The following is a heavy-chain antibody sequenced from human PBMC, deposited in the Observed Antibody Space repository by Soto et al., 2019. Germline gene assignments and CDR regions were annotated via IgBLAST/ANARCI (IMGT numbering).Heavy chain of an antibody. J-gene: IGHJ4*02. D-gene: IGHD5-12*01. CDR1: GFTLSDHY. V-gene: IGHV3-72*01. CDR2: TKNKGNSYTT. Sequence: EVQVVESGGGLVQPGGSLRLSCAASGFTLSDHYMDWVRQAPGKGLEWVGRTKNKGNSYTTEYAASVKGRFTISRDDSKNSVYLHMNSLKSKDTAVYYCARGGYEYRYWGQGTLVTVSS. CDR3: ARGGYEYRY.